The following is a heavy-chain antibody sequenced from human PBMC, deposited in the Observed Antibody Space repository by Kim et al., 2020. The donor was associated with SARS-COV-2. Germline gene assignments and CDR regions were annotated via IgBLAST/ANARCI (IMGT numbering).Heavy chain of an antibody. D-gene: IGHD6-19*01. CDR3: ARGPRSSGWYFDYYYYGMDV. CDR2: MNPNSGNT. J-gene: IGHJ6*02. V-gene: IGHV1-8*01. CDR1: GYTFTSYD. Sequence: ASVKVSCKASGYTFTSYDINWVRQATGQGLEWMGWMNPNSGNTGYAQKFQGRVTMTRNTSISTAYMELSSLRSEDTAVYYCARGPRSSGWYFDYYYYGMDVWGQGTTVTVSS.